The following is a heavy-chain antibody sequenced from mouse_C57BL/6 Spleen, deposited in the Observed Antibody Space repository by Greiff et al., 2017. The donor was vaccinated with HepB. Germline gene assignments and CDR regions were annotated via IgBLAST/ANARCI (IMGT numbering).Heavy chain of an antibody. Sequence: EVQVVESEGGLVQPGSSMKLSCTASGFTFSDYYMAWVRQVPEKGLEWVANINYDGSSTYYLDSLKSRFIISRDNAKNILYLQMSSLKSEDTATYYCARENYYGSPYYFDYWGQGTTLTVSS. CDR1: GFTFSDYY. CDR2: INYDGSST. J-gene: IGHJ2*01. D-gene: IGHD1-1*01. CDR3: ARENYYGSPYYFDY. V-gene: IGHV5-16*01.